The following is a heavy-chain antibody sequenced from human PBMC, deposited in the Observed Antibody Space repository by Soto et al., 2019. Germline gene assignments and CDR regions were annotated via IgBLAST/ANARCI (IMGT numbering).Heavy chain of an antibody. V-gene: IGHV1-69*01. CDR2: IIPIFGTA. CDR3: ARAWGDYYDSSGYYGY. CDR1: GGTFSSYA. D-gene: IGHD3-22*01. Sequence: QVQLVQSGAEVKKPGSSVKVSCKASGGTFSSYAISWVRQASGQGLEWMGGIIPIFGTANYAQKFQGRVTITADESTSTAYMELSSLRSEDTAVYYCARAWGDYYDSSGYYGYWGQGPLVTVSS. J-gene: IGHJ4*02.